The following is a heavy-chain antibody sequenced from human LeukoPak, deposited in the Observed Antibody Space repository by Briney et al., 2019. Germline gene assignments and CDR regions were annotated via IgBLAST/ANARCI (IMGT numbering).Heavy chain of an antibody. CDR3: ARVDITPTGIKINFDY. D-gene: IGHD6-13*01. V-gene: IGHV1-8*01. CDR2: MNPNSGDT. Sequence: ASVKVSCKASGYTFSNYDINWVRQATGQGLEWMGWMNPNSGDTGYAQKFRGRVTMTGNTSISTAYMELSSLRSEDTAVYYCARVDITPTGIKINFDYWGQGILVTVSA. J-gene: IGHJ4*02. CDR1: GYTFSNYD.